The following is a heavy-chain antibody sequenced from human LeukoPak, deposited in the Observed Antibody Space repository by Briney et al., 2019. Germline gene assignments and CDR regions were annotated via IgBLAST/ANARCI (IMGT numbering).Heavy chain of an antibody. V-gene: IGHV3-30*03. CDR1: GFTLCLYH. CDR2: ISYDGRNK. J-gene: IGHJ6*02. CDR3: ARARCSDGNCTDYNGMWV. D-gene: IGHD2-15*01. Sequence: GGSLRLSCAPVGFTLCLYHIPWVRQAPRKGLEWVAVISYDGRNKYNVDSVKGRFTISRDNSKNTLYLEMNSLSDEDTAVYYCARARCSDGNCTDYNGMWVWGPGTTVTVSS.